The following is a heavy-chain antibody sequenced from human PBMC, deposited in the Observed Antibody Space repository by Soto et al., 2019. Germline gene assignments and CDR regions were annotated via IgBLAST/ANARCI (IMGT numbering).Heavy chain of an antibody. Sequence: GASVKLSCKASGYTFTSYDINWVRQATGQGLEWMGWMNPNSGNTVYAQKFQGRVTMTRNTSISTAYMELSSLRSEDTAVYYCARERSYGLDYWGQGTLVTVSS. V-gene: IGHV1-8*01. J-gene: IGHJ4*02. CDR1: GYTFTSYD. CDR3: ARERSYGLDY. D-gene: IGHD5-18*01. CDR2: MNPNSGNT.